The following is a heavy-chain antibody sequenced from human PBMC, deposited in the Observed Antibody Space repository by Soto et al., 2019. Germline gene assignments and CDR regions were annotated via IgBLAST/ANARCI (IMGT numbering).Heavy chain of an antibody. CDR1: DFSFTSYA. J-gene: IGHJ4*02. Sequence: EVQMSASGGGVVQPGESLRLSCVAPDFSFTSYAMTWVRLPPGKGLQWVAALSHEGGNIYYRDSVRGRFTISRDNSKNTLYLQMHSLKGEDTAVYFCAKQMGTWVDTAIDSWGEGTQVTVSS. CDR3: AKQMGTWVDTAIDS. D-gene: IGHD5-18*01. CDR2: LSHEGGNI. V-gene: IGHV3-23*01.